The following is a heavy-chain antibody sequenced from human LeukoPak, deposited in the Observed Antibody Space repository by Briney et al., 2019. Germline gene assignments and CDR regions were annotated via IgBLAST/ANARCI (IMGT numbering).Heavy chain of an antibody. J-gene: IGHJ5*02. CDR3: ARRLLDTNNWFDP. D-gene: IGHD5-18*01. Sequence: PSETLSLTCTVSGGSISSSSYYWGWIRQPPGKGLEWIGSIYYSGSTYYNPSLKSRVTISVDTSKNQFSLKLSSVTAADTAVYYCARRLLDTNNWFDPWGQGTLVTVSS. CDR1: GGSISSSSYY. V-gene: IGHV4-39*07. CDR2: IYYSGST.